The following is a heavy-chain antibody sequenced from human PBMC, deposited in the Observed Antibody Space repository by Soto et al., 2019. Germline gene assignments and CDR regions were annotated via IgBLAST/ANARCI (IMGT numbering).Heavy chain of an antibody. J-gene: IGHJ6*03. CDR3: ASQGLPYFDWSPTPLYYMDV. Sequence: QVQLQQGGAGLLEPSETLSLTCAVYGGSFSGYYWSWIRQPPGKGLAWIGEINHSGNTNYNPSLNSRVTISVDKSKSQFSLKLSSVTAADTAVYYCASQGLPYFDWSPTPLYYMDVWGKGTTVTVSS. CDR1: GGSFSGYY. CDR2: INHSGNT. D-gene: IGHD3-9*01. V-gene: IGHV4-34*01.